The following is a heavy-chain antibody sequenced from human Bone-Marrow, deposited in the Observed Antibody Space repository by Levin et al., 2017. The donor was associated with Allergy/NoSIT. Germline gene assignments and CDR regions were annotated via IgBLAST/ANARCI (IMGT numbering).Heavy chain of an antibody. D-gene: IGHD3-10*01. CDR3: ARGYYYGSGSYYMVLGGMDV. V-gene: IGHV3-21*01. J-gene: IGHJ6*02. CDR2: ISSSSSYI. Sequence: GESLKISCAASGFTFSSYSMNWVRQAPGKGLEWVSSISSSSSYIYYADSVKGRFTICRDNAKNSLYLQMNSLRAEDTAVYYWARGYYYGSGSYYMVLGGMDVWGQGTTVTVSS. CDR1: GFTFSSYS.